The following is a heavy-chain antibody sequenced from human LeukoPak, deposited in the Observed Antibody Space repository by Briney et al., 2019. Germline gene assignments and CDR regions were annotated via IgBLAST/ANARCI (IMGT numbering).Heavy chain of an antibody. V-gene: IGHV4-4*07. CDR1: GGSLTIYY. CDR2: VYTTGTT. Sequence: PSETLSLICSVSGGSLTIYYWSWIRQSAGKGLEWIGRVYTTGTTNYNPSLKSRVTMSLDTSTNRFSLQLSSVTAADTAVYYCARDLLVGGSFFDYWGQGFLVTVSS. D-gene: IGHD1-26*01. CDR3: ARDLLVGGSFFDY. J-gene: IGHJ4*02.